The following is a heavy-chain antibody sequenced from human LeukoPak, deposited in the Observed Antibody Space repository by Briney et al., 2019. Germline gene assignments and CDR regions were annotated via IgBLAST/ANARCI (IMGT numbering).Heavy chain of an antibody. CDR3: ARTSIYYDSSGYRS. V-gene: IGHV4-34*01. CDR2: INHSGST. CDR1: GGSFIGYY. J-gene: IGHJ5*02. Sequence: PSETLSLTCAVYGGSFIGYYWSWIRQPPGKGLEWIGEINHSGSTNYNPSLKSRVTISVDTSKNQFSLKLSSVTAADTAVYYCARTSIYYDSSGYRSWGQGTLVTVSS. D-gene: IGHD3-22*01.